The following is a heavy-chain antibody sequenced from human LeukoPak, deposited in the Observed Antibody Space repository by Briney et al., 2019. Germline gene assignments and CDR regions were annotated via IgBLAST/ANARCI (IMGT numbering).Heavy chain of an antibody. V-gene: IGHV2-70*17. J-gene: IGHJ4*02. CDR3: ARTIVGDTIFDY. CDR1: GFSLSTSGMR. Sequence: RGSGPTLVNPTQTLTLTCTFSGFSLSTSGMRVSWIRQPPGKALEWLARIDWDDDKFYSTSLKTRLTISKDTSKNQVVLTMTNMHPVDTATYYCARTIVGDTIFDYWGQGTLVTVSS. D-gene: IGHD1-26*01. CDR2: IDWDDDK.